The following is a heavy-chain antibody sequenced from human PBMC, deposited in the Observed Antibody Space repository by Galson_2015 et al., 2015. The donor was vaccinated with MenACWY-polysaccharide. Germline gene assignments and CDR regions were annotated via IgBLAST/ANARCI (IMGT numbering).Heavy chain of an antibody. Sequence: SLRLSCAASGFTFSNYWMNWVRQAPGKGLEWVANMNQDGSEKYYAESVRGRFTISRDNDNSSLFLQMISLRAEDTALYYCARGFRSSYDNWGQGSLVTVSS. D-gene: IGHD5-12*01. CDR2: MNQDGSEK. J-gene: IGHJ4*02. V-gene: IGHV3-7*01. CDR1: GFTFSNYW. CDR3: ARGFRSSYDN.